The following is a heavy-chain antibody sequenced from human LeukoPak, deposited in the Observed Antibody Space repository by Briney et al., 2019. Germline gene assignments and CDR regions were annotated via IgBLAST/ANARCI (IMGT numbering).Heavy chain of an antibody. CDR3: ARDQKVVASFDY. CDR1: GFTFSSYA. D-gene: IGHD3-22*01. CDR2: ISYDGSNK. J-gene: IGHJ4*02. Sequence: GGSLRLSCAASGFTFSSYAMHWVRQAPGKGLEWVAVISYDGSNKYYADSVKGRFTISRDNSKNTLYLQMNSLRAEDTAVYYCARDQKVVASFDYWGQGTLVTVSS. V-gene: IGHV3-30-3*01.